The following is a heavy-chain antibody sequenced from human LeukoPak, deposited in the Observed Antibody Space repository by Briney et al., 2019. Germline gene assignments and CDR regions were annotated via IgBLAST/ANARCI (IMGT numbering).Heavy chain of an antibody. CDR1: GFTFDDYG. V-gene: IGHV3-20*04. CDR3: ARDGGEYRFLEWLSPPYMDV. J-gene: IGHJ6*03. D-gene: IGHD3-3*01. CDR2: INWSDGNT. Sequence: PGGSLRLSCAASGFTFDDYGMSWVRQAPGKGLEWVSSINWSDGNTGYADSVKGRFTISRDNAKNSLYLQMNSLRVEDTALYYCARDGGEYRFLEWLSPPYMDVWGKGTTATVSS.